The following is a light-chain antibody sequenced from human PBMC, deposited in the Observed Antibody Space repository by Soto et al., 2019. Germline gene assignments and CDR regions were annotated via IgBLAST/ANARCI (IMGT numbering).Light chain of an antibody. Sequence: VLPQSPDTLSLSPGDRVTLSCRASQSVRSTFLAWYQQKPGQAPRLPIYGASNRATGIPDRFSGSASGTDFTLTISRLEPDDSAVYYCKQYHDSPMNTFGQGTKLEIK. CDR2: GAS. CDR1: QSVRSTF. CDR3: KQYHDSPMNT. J-gene: IGKJ2*01. V-gene: IGKV3-20*01.